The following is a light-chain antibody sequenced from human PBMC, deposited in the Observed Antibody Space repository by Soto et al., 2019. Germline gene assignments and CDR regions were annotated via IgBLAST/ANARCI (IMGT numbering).Light chain of an antibody. CDR3: QHRSNWPPWT. V-gene: IGKV3-11*01. Sequence: EIVLTQSPATLSLSPGERVTLSCRASQSVSSYLAWYQQKPGQPPRLLIYDASSRATGIPARFSGSGSGTDFPLTISSLEPEDVAVYYCQHRSNWPPWTFGQGTKVEIK. CDR2: DAS. CDR1: QSVSSY. J-gene: IGKJ1*01.